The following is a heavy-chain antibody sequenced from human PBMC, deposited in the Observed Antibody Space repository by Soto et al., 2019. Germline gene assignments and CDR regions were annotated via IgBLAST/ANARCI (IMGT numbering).Heavy chain of an antibody. J-gene: IGHJ4*02. CDR2: ISYDGSNK. V-gene: IGHV3-30-3*01. D-gene: IGHD3-3*01. CDR1: GFTFSSYA. Sequence: GGSLRLSCAASGFTFSSYAMHWVRQAPGKGLEWVAVISYDGSNKYYADSVKGRFTISRDNSKNTLYLQMNSLRAEDTAVYYCARDYDFWSGYDYWGQGTLVTVSS. CDR3: ARDYDFWSGYDY.